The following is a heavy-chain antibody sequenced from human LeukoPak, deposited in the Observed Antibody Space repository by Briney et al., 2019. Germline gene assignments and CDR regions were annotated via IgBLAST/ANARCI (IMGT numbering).Heavy chain of an antibody. V-gene: IGHV4-61*08. D-gene: IGHD2-15*01. CDR2: IYYSGST. Sequence: SETLSLTCTVSGGSISSGGYYWSWIRQHPGKGLEWIGYIYYSGSTNYNPSLKNRVTISVDTSKNQFSLMLNSVTAADTAMYYCARVVGAYHYFDYWGQGTLVTVSS. J-gene: IGHJ4*02. CDR3: ARVVGAYHYFDY. CDR1: GGSISSGGYY.